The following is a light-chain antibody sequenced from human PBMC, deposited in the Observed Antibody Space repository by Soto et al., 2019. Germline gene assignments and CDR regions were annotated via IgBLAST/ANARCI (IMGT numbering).Light chain of an antibody. CDR2: EVS. CDR3: SSYAGSNNWV. V-gene: IGLV2-8*01. Sequence: QSALTQPPSASGSPGQSVTISCTGTSSDVGGYNYVSWYQQHPGKAPKFMIYEVSKRPSGVPDRFSGSKSGNTASLTVSGLQTEDEAYYYCSSYAGSNNWVFGGGTKLTVL. J-gene: IGLJ3*02. CDR1: SSDVGGYNY.